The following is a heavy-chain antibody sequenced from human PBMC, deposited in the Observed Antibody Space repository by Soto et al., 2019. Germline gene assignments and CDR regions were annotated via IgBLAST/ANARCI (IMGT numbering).Heavy chain of an antibody. Sequence: GGSLRLSCAASGFTFSSYSMNWVRQAPGKGLEWVSYISSSSSTIYYADSVKGRFTISRDNAKNSLYLQMNSLRDEDTAVYYCARGGLRLGEFWFDYWGQGTLVTVSS. CDR1: GFTFSSYS. CDR2: ISSSSSTI. D-gene: IGHD3-16*01. V-gene: IGHV3-48*02. J-gene: IGHJ4*02. CDR3: ARGGLRLGEFWFDY.